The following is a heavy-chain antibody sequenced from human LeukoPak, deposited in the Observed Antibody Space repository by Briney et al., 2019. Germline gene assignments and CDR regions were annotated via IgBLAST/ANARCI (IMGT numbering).Heavy chain of an antibody. CDR2: TYYRSTWYN. CDR1: GDSVSCNSVT. J-gene: IGHJ5*02. D-gene: IGHD2-2*01. CDR3: ARRLTQYDCFDP. V-gene: IGHV6-1*01. Sequence: KASQTLSLTCAISGDSVSCNSVTWNWIRQSPSRGLEWLGRTYYRSTWYNDYAVSVRGRITVNPDTSKNQFSLHLNSVTPEDTAVYYCARRLTQYDCFDPWGQGILVTVSS.